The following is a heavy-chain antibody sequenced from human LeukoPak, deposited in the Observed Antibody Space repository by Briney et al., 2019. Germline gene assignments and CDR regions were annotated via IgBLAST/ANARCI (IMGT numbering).Heavy chain of an antibody. CDR3: ATGPDSEFYYYYMDV. V-gene: IGHV3-23*01. CDR2: ISGSAGNT. J-gene: IGHJ6*03. D-gene: IGHD5-18*01. CDR1: GLTFRSHA. Sequence: PGGSLRLSCAASGLTFRSHAITWVRQAPGKGLEWVSAISGSAGNTYYADSVRGRFTISRDNSRNTVYLQMNSLRAEDTVLYYCATGPDSEFYYYYMDVWGNGTTVTVSS.